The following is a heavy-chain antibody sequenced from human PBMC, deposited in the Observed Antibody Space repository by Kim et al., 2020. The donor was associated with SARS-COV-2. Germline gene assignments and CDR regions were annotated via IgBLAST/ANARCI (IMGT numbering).Heavy chain of an antibody. V-gene: IGHV7-4-1*02. CDR3: ARALSERLLWFGELLFAPQKNGFHP. Sequence: ASVKVSCKASGYTFTSYAMNWVRQAPGQGLEWMGWINTNTGNPTYAQGFTGRFVFSLDTSVSTAYLQISSLKAEDTAVYYCARALSERLLWFGELLFAPQKNGFHPWGQGTLVTVS. CDR2: INTNTGNP. J-gene: IGHJ5*02. CDR1: GYTFTSYA. D-gene: IGHD3-10*01.